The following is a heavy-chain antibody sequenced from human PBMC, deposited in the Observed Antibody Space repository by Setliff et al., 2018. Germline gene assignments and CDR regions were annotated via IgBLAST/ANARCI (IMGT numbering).Heavy chain of an antibody. D-gene: IGHD1-26*01. Sequence: SVKVSCKTSGGTFSSSAFSWVRQAPAQGLEWIGRIIPLFGTTNFAQNLQGRVTITADQSTETVYMEVSSLRFEGTGVYYCARGFDVGAPRTDSFDIWGQGTAVTVSS. V-gene: IGHV1-69*13. CDR1: GGTFSSSA. J-gene: IGHJ3*02. CDR2: IIPLFGTT. CDR3: ARGFDVGAPRTDSFDI.